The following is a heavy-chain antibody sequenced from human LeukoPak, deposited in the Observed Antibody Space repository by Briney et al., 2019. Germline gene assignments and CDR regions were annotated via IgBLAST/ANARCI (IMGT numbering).Heavy chain of an antibody. D-gene: IGHD1-26*01. CDR2: ISSSSSYI. CDR3: AKDLVVGADADYYYYYMDV. J-gene: IGHJ6*03. Sequence: PGGSLRLSCAASGFTFSSYSMNWVRQAPGKGLEWVSSISSSSSYIYYADSVKGRFTISRDNAKNSLYLQMNSLRAEDTAVYYCAKDLVVGADADYYYYYMDVWGKGTTVTISS. V-gene: IGHV3-21*01. CDR1: GFTFSSYS.